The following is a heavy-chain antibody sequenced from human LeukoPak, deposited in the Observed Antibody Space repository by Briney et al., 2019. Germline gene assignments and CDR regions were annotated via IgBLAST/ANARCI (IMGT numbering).Heavy chain of an antibody. CDR3: ASESSDDAFDI. V-gene: IGHV4-39*01. J-gene: IGHJ3*02. Sequence: NPSETLSLTCTVSGGSISSSSYYWGWIRQSPGKGLEWMGTFYYSGSMYYNPSLKSRVTISEDTSKNQLSLKLSSVTAADTAVYYCASESSDDAFDIWGQGTMVTVSS. CDR2: FYYSGSM. CDR1: GGSISSSSYY. D-gene: IGHD6-6*01.